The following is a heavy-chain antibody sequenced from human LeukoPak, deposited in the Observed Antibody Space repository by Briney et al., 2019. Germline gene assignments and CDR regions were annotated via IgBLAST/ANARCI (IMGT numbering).Heavy chain of an antibody. CDR3: ARGSDSSGYYVVFDY. Sequence: PSETLSLTCTVSGGSISSSSYYWGWIRQPPGKGLEWIGSIYYSGSTYYNPSLKSRVTISVDTSKNQFSLKLSSVTAADTAVYYCARGSDSSGYYVVFDYWGQGTLVTVSP. CDR1: GGSISSSSYY. V-gene: IGHV4-39*07. J-gene: IGHJ4*02. CDR2: IYYSGST. D-gene: IGHD3-22*01.